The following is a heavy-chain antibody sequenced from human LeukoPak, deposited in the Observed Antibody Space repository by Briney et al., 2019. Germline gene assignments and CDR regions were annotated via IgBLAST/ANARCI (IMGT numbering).Heavy chain of an antibody. CDR2: ISSSGSTI. D-gene: IGHD1-26*01. Sequence: PGGSLRLSCAASGFTFNSYEMNWVRQAPGKGLEWVSYISSSGSTIYYADSVKGRFTISRDNAKNSLYLQMNSLRAEDTAVYYCARRLISGATHGMDVWGQGTTVTVSS. CDR1: GFTFNSYE. V-gene: IGHV3-48*03. J-gene: IGHJ6*02. CDR3: ARRLISGATHGMDV.